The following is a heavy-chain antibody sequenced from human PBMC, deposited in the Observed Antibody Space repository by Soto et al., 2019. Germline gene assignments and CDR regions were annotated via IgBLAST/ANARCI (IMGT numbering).Heavy chain of an antibody. D-gene: IGHD1-26*01. CDR3: APTPIVGATMEYYFDY. V-gene: IGHV1-69*13. CDR1: GGTFSSYA. J-gene: IGHJ4*02. CDR2: IIPIFGTA. Sequence: SVKVSCKASGGTFSSYAISWVRQAPGQGLEWMGGIIPIFGTANYAQKFQGRVTITADESTSTAYMELSSLRSEDTAVYYCAPTPIVGATMEYYFDYWGQGTLVTVSS.